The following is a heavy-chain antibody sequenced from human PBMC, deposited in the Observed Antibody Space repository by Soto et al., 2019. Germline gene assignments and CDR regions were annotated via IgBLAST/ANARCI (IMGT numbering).Heavy chain of an antibody. D-gene: IGHD2-8*02. V-gene: IGHV3-23*01. CDR1: GFICSSYD. Sequence: GGSLRLSCAPSGFICSSYDLSWVRQAPGKGLEWVSTILVDGRTFYVDSVKGRFTISRDNSKNTVYLQMNSLTAGDTALYYCAKATATGGGAFDICGQGTMVTVSS. CDR3: AKATATGGGAFDI. J-gene: IGHJ3*02. CDR2: ILVDGRT.